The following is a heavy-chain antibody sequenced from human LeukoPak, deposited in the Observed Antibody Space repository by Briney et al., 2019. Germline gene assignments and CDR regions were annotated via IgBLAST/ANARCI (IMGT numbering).Heavy chain of an antibody. CDR3: ARVPRSGGSIDY. CDR1: GFTFDDYA. V-gene: IGHV3-9*01. Sequence: GGSLRLSCAASGFTFDDYAMHWVRQAPGKGLEWVSGISWNSGSIGYADSVKGRFTISRDNAKNSLYVRMNNLRAEDTAVYYCARVPRSGGSIDYWGQGTLVTVSS. D-gene: IGHD6-19*01. J-gene: IGHJ4*02. CDR2: ISWNSGSI.